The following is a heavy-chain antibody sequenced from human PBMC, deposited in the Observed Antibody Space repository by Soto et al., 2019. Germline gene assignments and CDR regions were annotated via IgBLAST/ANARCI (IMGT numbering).Heavy chain of an antibody. CDR3: GRDWVWFGAHPIDN. J-gene: IGHJ4*02. V-gene: IGHV3-30*03. CDR1: GFTFSNYA. Sequence: QVQLVESGGGVVQPGRSLRLSCAASGFTFSNYAMHWVRQAPGKGLDWVAVISHDGSIEYYSESVKGRFTMSRDNSENKVYLQMNSLRTEDTAVYFCGRDWVWFGAHPIDNWGQGTLVTVSS. CDR2: ISHDGSIE. D-gene: IGHD3-10*01.